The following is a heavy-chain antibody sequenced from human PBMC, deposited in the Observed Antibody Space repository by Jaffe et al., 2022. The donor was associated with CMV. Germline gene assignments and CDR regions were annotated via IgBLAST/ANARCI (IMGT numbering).Heavy chain of an antibody. CDR1: GFTLSTYY. V-gene: IGHV1-46*04. Sequence: QGQLVQSGAEVEKPGASVKISCKASGFTLSTYYMHWVRQAPGQGLEWMGIIHPSGGITRYAQKLQDRVTMTRDTSTNTVYMDLSSLRYEDTAVYFCARGGYYDGSFTLWGQGTLVTVSS. D-gene: IGHD3-22*01. J-gene: IGHJ4*02. CDR3: ARGGYYDGSFTL. CDR2: IHPSGGIT.